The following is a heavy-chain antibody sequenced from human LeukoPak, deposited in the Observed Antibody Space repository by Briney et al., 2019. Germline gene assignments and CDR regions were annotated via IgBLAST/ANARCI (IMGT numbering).Heavy chain of an antibody. CDR1: GYTFTGYY. D-gene: IGHD1-20*01. V-gene: IGHV1-2*02. Sequence: ASVKVSCKASGYTFTGYYMHWVRQAPGQGLEWMGWINPNSGGTNYAQKFQGRVTMTRDTSISTAYMELSRLRSDDKAVYYCARDKAGITGTTGAFDIWGQGTMVTVSS. J-gene: IGHJ3*02. CDR2: INPNSGGT. CDR3: ARDKAGITGTTGAFDI.